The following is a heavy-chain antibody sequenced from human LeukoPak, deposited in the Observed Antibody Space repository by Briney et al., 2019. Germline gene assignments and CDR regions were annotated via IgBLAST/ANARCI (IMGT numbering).Heavy chain of an antibody. CDR1: GGSFSGYY. CDR2: INHSGST. Sequence: SETLSLTCAVYGGSFSGYYWSWIRQPPGKGLEWIGEINHSGSTNYNPSLKSRVTMSVDTSKNQFSLNLKSVTPEDTAVYYCARNLIPEQLVLNFWGQGTLVTVSS. CDR3: ARNLIPEQLVLNF. V-gene: IGHV4-34*01. D-gene: IGHD6-13*01. J-gene: IGHJ4*02.